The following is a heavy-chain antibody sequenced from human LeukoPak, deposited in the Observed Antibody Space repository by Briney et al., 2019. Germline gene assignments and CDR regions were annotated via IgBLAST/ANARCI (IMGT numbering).Heavy chain of an antibody. V-gene: IGHV3-11*01. J-gene: IGHJ4*02. D-gene: IGHD6-19*01. Sequence: GGSLRLSCAGSGFTFSDYYMSWIRQAPGKGLEWVSDLSSRGDIISYADSVKGRFTISRDNAKNSLYLQINSLRAEDTAVYYCARETVAGTFDYWGQGTLVTASS. CDR1: GFTFSDYY. CDR3: ARETVAGTFDY. CDR2: LSSRGDII.